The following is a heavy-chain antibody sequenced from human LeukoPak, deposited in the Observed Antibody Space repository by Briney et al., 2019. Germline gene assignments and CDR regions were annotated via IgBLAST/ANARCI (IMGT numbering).Heavy chain of an antibody. Sequence: SETLSLTCTISDDSISNNRYFWAWIRQPPGKGLEWIGSINYSGRTYYNPSLKSRLTMSVDTAKNQFSLKLSSVTAADTAVYYCARYIAVAGTQNFDYWGQGTLVTVSS. D-gene: IGHD6-19*01. CDR3: ARYIAVAGTQNFDY. CDR2: INYSGRT. J-gene: IGHJ4*02. CDR1: DDSISNNRYF. V-gene: IGHV4-39*07.